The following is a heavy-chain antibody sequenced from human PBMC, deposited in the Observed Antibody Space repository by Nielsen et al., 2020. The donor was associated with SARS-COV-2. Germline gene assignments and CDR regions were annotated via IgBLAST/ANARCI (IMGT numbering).Heavy chain of an antibody. Sequence: SETLSLTCAVFGGPFSGYYWSWIRQPPGKGLEWIGQINHGGSTNYNPSLKSRVAISVDTSKNQFSLELNSVTAADTAVYYCARDRGGYTYGYGSFFDFWGQGTLVTVSS. CDR2: INHGGST. D-gene: IGHD5-12*01. J-gene: IGHJ4*02. CDR3: ARDRGGYTYGYGSFFDF. CDR1: GGPFSGYY. V-gene: IGHV4-34*01.